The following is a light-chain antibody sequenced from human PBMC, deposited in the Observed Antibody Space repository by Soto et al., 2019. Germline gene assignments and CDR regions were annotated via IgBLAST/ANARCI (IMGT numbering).Light chain of an antibody. V-gene: IGLV2-14*03. Sequence: QSVLTQPASVSGSPGQSITISCTGTSSDVGGYNYVSWYEHYLGKAPKLMIYDVSNRPSGVSNRFSGSKSGNTASLTISGLQAEDEADYYCSSYTSSSTFYVFGTGTKVTVL. CDR2: DVS. CDR3: SSYTSSSTFYV. CDR1: SSDVGGYNY. J-gene: IGLJ1*01.